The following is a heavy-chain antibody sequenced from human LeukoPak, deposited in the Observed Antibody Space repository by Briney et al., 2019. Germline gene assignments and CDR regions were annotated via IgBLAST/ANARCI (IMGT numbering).Heavy chain of an antibody. CDR2: IYPGDSDT. V-gene: IGHV5-51*01. CDR1: GYSFTSYW. J-gene: IGHJ4*02. Sequence: GESLKISCKASGYSFTSYWIGWVRQMPGKGLEWMGIIYPGDSDTRYSPSFQGQVTISADKSISTAYLQWSSLKALDTAIYYCARLMTTVVTGFDYWGQGTLVTVSS. CDR3: ARLMTTVVTGFDY. D-gene: IGHD4-23*01.